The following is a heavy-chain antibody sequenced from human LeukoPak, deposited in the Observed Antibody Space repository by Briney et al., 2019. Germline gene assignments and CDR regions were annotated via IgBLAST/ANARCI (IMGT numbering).Heavy chain of an antibody. J-gene: IGHJ6*03. CDR3: ARDKWDRGSGWYSPYYYMDV. CDR2: IYHSGST. CDR1: GGSFSGYY. V-gene: IGHV4-38-2*02. Sequence: SETLSLTCAVYGGSFSGYYWGWIRQPPGKGREWIGSIYHSGSTYYNPSLKSRVTISVDTSKNQFSLKLSSVTAADTAVYYCARDKWDRGSGWYSPYYYMDVWGKGPRSPSP. D-gene: IGHD6-19*01.